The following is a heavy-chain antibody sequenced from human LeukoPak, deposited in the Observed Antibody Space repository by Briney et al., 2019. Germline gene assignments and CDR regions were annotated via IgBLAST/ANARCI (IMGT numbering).Heavy chain of an antibody. J-gene: IGHJ4*02. D-gene: IGHD3-22*01. Sequence: ASVKASCKASGYTFTGYYMHWVRQAPGQGLEWVGWINPNSGGTNYTDKFQGRVTMTRETSISTAYMELSRLRSDDTAVYYCARDQAYYYDSSGYYGGFDYWGQGTLVTVSS. CDR2: INPNSGGT. CDR3: ARDQAYYYDSSGYYGGFDY. CDR1: GYTFTGYY. V-gene: IGHV1-2*02.